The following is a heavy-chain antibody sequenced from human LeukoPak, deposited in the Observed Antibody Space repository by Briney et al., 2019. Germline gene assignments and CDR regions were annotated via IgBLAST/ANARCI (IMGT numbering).Heavy chain of an antibody. CDR1: GFTFSSYA. J-gene: IGHJ4*02. CDR3: AKDLLSSGWADY. CDR2: ITGGGDST. V-gene: IGHV3-23*01. Sequence: GGSLRLSCAASGFTFSSYAMSWVRQAPGKGLEWVSSITGGGDSTYYADSVRGRFTISRDNSRNSLYLQMNSLRAEDTAVYYCAKDLLSSGWADYWGQGTLVTVSS. D-gene: IGHD6-19*01.